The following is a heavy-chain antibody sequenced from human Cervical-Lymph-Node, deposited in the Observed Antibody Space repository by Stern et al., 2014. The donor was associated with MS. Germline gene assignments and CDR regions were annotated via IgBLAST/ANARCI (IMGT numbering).Heavy chain of an antibody. D-gene: IGHD6-13*01. J-gene: IGHJ4*02. V-gene: IGHV3-30*18. CDR1: GFTFSSHG. CDR3: AKDGSTSWYYFDS. Sequence: VHLVESGGGVVQPGRSLRLSCAASGFTFSSHGIHWVRQAPGKGLECVAVISYDGSSKYYADSVKGRFTISRDNSKNMLYLQMNSLRPEDTAVYYCAKDGSTSWYYFDSWGQGTLVTVSS. CDR2: ISYDGSSK.